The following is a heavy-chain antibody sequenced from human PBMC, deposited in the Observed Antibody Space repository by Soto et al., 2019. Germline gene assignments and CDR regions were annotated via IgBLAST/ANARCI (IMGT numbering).Heavy chain of an antibody. CDR2: ISYDGSNK. CDR1: GFTFSSYG. D-gene: IGHD5-12*01. Sequence: LSCAASGFTFSSYGMHWVRQAPGKGLEWVAVISYDGSNKYYADSVKGRFTISRDNSKNTLYLQMSSLRAEDTAVYYCAKDLRDGYNTGRAFDIWGQGTMVTVSS. J-gene: IGHJ3*02. V-gene: IGHV3-30*18. CDR3: AKDLRDGYNTGRAFDI.